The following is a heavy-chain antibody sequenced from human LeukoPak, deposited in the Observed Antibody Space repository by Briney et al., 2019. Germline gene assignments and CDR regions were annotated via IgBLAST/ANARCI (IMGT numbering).Heavy chain of an antibody. Sequence: SETLSLTCTVSCVYSRCTRYYWGWIRQPQGKGLEWIGTIYNSGSAYYNPSLKSRVTISVDTSKNQFSLKVSSVTAADTAVYYCAGGSGYFFDYRRQGTLVTVSS. CDR1: CVYSRCTRYY. CDR3: AGGSGYFFDY. CDR2: IYNSGSA. V-gene: IGHV4-39*01. J-gene: IGHJ4*02. D-gene: IGHD1-14*01.